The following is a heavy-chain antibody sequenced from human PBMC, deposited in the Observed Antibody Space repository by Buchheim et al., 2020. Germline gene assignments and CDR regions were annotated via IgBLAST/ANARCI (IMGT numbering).Heavy chain of an antibody. D-gene: IGHD3-9*01. CDR1: GFTFSDHY. CDR2: IGTSSSFT. V-gene: IGHV3-11*06. J-gene: IGHJ5*02. CDR3: VRVGHYDILTGYPGWFDP. Sequence: QVQLVESGGGLVKPGGSLRLSCAASGFTFSDHYMSWIRQAQGKGLEWISYIGTSSSFTNYADSVKGRFTISRDNAKNSLYLQMNRLRAEDTAAYYCVRVGHYDILTGYPGWFDPWGQGTL.